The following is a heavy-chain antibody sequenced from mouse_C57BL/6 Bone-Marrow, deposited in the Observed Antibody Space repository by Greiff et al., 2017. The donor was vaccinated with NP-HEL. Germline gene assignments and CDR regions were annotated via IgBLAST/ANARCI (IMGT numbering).Heavy chain of an antibody. CDR1: GYTFTSYD. V-gene: IGHV1-85*01. CDR3: AGVYFYFNY. J-gene: IGHJ2*01. Sequence: VKLVESGPELVKPGASVKLSCKASGYTFTSYDINWVKQRPGQGLEWIGWIYPRDGSTKYNEKFKGKATLTVDTSSSTAYMELHSLTSEDSAVYFCAGVYFYFNYWGQGTTLTVSS. D-gene: IGHD2-1*01. CDR2: IYPRDGST.